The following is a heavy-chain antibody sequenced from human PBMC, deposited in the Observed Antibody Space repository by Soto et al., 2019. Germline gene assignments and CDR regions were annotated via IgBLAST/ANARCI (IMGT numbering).Heavy chain of an antibody. J-gene: IGHJ1*01. CDR1: GGSISSGGYY. Sequence: QVQLQESGPGLVKPSQTLSLTCTVSGGSISSGGYYWSWIRQYPGLCLEWIGAVYYTGSTYYKLPIKRRVTMSVDKSKNQFSLMLKSVIAADTAVYYCAREYSSGWYGYFQHWGQGTLVTVSS. CDR2: VYYTGST. CDR3: AREYSSGWYGYFQH. V-gene: IGHV4-31*03. D-gene: IGHD6-19*01.